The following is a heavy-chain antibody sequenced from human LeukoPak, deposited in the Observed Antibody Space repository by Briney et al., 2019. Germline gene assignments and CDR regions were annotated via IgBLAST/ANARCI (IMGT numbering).Heavy chain of an antibody. V-gene: IGHV3-30*04. Sequence: QPGRSLRLSCAASGFTFSGYAMHWVRQAPGKGLEWVAVISYDGSNKYYADSAKGRFTISRDNSKNTLYLQMNSLRAEDTAVYYCARDSLGDPTYYFDYWGQGTLVTVSS. J-gene: IGHJ4*02. CDR3: ARDSLGDPTYYFDY. CDR1: GFTFSGYA. CDR2: ISYDGSNK. D-gene: IGHD3-10*01.